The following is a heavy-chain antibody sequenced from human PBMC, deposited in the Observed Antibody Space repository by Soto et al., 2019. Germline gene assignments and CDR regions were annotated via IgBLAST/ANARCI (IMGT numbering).Heavy chain of an antibody. CDR2: VCDRATT. D-gene: IGHD6-19*01. J-gene: IGHJ4*01. Sequence: SETLSLTCTLSGGSISTYYWSWIRQHPGKGLEWIGYVCDRATTSYNPSLKTRVTISADTSKNQFSLNLRSVSAADTAVYFCARIRSVFSGGRNDYWGQGILVTVSS. CDR1: GGSISTYY. V-gene: IGHV4-4*08. CDR3: ARIRSVFSGGRNDY.